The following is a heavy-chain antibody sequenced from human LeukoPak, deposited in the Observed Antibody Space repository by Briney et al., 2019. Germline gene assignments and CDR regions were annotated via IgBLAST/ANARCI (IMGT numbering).Heavy chain of an antibody. V-gene: IGHV4-38-2*02. J-gene: IGHJ3*01. CDR1: GYSISSGYY. CDR2: IYHSGST. CDR3: ARHKRLDTDAFDV. Sequence: SETLSLTCTVSGYSISSGYYWGWIRQPPGKGLEWIGSIYHSGSTYYNPSLKSRVTISVDTSKNQFSLKLSSVTAADTAVYYCARHKRLDTDAFDVWGQGTMVTVSS. D-gene: IGHD3-9*01.